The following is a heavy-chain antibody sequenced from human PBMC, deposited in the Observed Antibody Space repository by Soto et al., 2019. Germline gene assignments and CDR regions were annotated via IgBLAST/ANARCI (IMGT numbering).Heavy chain of an antibody. Sequence: QVQLVESGGGVVQPGRSLRLTCAASGFTFSSYATHWVRQAPGKGLEWVAVISYDGRSKYYADSIKGRFTISSDNSKNTLYLQMTDLRPEDSAVYYCAKALSSRVVISTCFDYWGQGTLVTVSS. V-gene: IGHV3-30*18. CDR3: AKALSSRVVISTCFDY. D-gene: IGHD3-22*01. CDR1: GFTFSSYA. J-gene: IGHJ4*02. CDR2: ISYDGRSK.